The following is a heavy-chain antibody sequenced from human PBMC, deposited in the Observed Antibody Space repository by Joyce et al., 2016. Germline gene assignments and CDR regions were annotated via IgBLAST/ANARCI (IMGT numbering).Heavy chain of an antibody. V-gene: IGHV1-2*02. CDR2: ISPRTGGT. Sequence: QVQLVQSGAEEKKRVVSVQVACKSSGYIFTGFFIHWVRQAPGQGLEWMGWISPRTGGTNYAHKLQGRVTLTRDTSINTTYMEVSSLKSDDTDIYYCARDGGGSSLYYWGQGTLVIVSS. CDR1: GYIFTGFF. CDR3: ARDGGGSSLYY. D-gene: IGHD3-16*01. J-gene: IGHJ4*02.